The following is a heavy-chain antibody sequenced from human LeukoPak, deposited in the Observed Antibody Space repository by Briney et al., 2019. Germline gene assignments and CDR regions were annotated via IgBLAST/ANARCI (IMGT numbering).Heavy chain of an antibody. D-gene: IGHD3-22*01. V-gene: IGHV4-59*01. CDR1: GGSISSYC. CDR3: ARDGSYYDSSGYQHYFDY. Sequence: SETLSLTCTVSGGSISSYCWSWIRQPPGKGLEWIGYIYYSGNTNYNPSLKSRVTISVDTSKNQFSLKLSSVTAADTAVYYCARDGSYYDSSGYQHYFDYWGQGTLVTVSS. CDR2: IYYSGNT. J-gene: IGHJ4*02.